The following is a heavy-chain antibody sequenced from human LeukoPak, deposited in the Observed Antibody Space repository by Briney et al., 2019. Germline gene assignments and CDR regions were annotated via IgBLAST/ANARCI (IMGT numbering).Heavy chain of an antibody. Sequence: PSQTLSLTCTVSGGSISSGSYYWSWIRQPAGKGLEWIGRIYTSGSTNYNPSLKGRVTISVDTSKNQFSLKLSSVTAADTAVYYCARVSDYGDYSFDYWGQGTLVTVSS. J-gene: IGHJ4*02. V-gene: IGHV4-61*02. CDR1: GGSISSGSYY. D-gene: IGHD4-17*01. CDR3: ARVSDYGDYSFDY. CDR2: IYTSGST.